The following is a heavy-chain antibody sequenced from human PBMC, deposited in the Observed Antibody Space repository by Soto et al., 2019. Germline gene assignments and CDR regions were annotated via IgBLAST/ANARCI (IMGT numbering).Heavy chain of an antibody. V-gene: IGHV3-74*02. CDR1: GFTFSSYW. CDR3: ARGSGVGDL. CDR2: INRDGSST. J-gene: IGHJ3*01. D-gene: IGHD3-10*01. Sequence: EVQLVESGGGLVQPGGPLRLSCAASGFTFSSYWMHWVRQGPGKGLVWVARINRDGSSTNYADSVKGRFTISRDNANNMLYLQMNSLRAEETAVYYCARGSGVGDLWGQGTMVTVSS.